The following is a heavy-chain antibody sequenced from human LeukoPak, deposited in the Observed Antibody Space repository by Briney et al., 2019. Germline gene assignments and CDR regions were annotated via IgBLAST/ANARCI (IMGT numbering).Heavy chain of an antibody. CDR3: ARELAVAGALDY. V-gene: IGHV3-64*01. J-gene: IGHJ4*02. Sequence: RTGGSLRLSCAASGFTFSTYTMHWVRQAPGKGLEFVSAISSNGGRTYYANSVMGRFTISRDNSKNTLYLQMGSLRVEDMAVYYCARELAVAGALDYWGQGTLATVSS. CDR2: ISSNGGRT. D-gene: IGHD6-19*01. CDR1: GFTFSTYT.